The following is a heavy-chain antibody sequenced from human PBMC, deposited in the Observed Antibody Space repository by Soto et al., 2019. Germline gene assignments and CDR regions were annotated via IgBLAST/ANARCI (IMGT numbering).Heavy chain of an antibody. Sequence: SETLSLTCTVSGGSINTFYWSWVRQPAGKGLEWIGRIFSSGSTSFNPSLESRVAMSVDTSKNHFSLNLSSVTAADMAVYYCARPASYSAYNFAHGIQLWSFDFWGQGALVTLSS. D-gene: IGHD5-12*01. CDR1: GGSINTFY. CDR2: IFSSGST. J-gene: IGHJ4*02. CDR3: ARPASYSAYNFAHGIQLWSFDF. V-gene: IGHV4-4*07.